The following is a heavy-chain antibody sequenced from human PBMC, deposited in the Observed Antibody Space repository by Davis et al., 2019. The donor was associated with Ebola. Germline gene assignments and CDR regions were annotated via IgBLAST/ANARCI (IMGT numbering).Heavy chain of an antibody. J-gene: IGHJ5*02. Sequence: PGGSLRLSCAASGFTFSSYAMHWVRQAPGKGLEWVAVISYDGSNKYYADSVKGRFTISRDNSKNTLYLQMNSLRAEDTAVYYCARDRPDYGGNRNWFDPWGQGTLVTVSS. V-gene: IGHV3-30-3*01. D-gene: IGHD4-23*01. CDR2: ISYDGSNK. CDR1: GFTFSSYA. CDR3: ARDRPDYGGNRNWFDP.